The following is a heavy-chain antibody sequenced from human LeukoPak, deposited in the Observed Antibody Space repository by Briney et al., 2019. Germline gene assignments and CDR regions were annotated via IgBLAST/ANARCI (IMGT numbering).Heavy chain of an antibody. Sequence: ASVKVSCKASGYTFTGYYMHWVRQAPGQGLEWMGWINPNSGSTNYAQKFQGRVTMTRDTSISTAYMELSRLRSDDTAVYYCATGDYYDSSGYWGQGTLVTVSS. J-gene: IGHJ4*02. V-gene: IGHV1-2*02. CDR3: ATGDYYDSSGY. CDR1: GYTFTGYY. CDR2: INPNSGST. D-gene: IGHD3-22*01.